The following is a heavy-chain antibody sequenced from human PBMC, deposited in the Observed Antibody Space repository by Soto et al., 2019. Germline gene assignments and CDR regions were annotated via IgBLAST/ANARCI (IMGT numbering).Heavy chain of an antibody. CDR2: VNWNGGST. Sequence: GGSLRLSCAASGFTFDDYGMSWARQASGKGLEWVSGVNWNGGSTGYADSVKGRFTISRDNAKNSLYLQMNSLRAEDTAVYYCARDYSSYGPFDYWGQGTLVTVSS. D-gene: IGHD5-18*01. V-gene: IGHV3-20*04. J-gene: IGHJ4*02. CDR1: GFTFDDYG. CDR3: ARDYSSYGPFDY.